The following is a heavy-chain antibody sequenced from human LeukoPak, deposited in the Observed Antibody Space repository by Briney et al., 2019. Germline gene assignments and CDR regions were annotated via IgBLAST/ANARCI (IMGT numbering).Heavy chain of an antibody. V-gene: IGHV4-4*02. CDR2: VHLDGRT. CDR1: GGSVINTNW. J-gene: IGHJ4*02. Sequence: SETLSLTCGVSGGSVINTNWWTWVRQPPGKGLEWIGEVHLDGRTNYNPSLESRLTMSVDVSENQVSLKLTSVTAADTAVYYCAREGASYRPLDYSGQGTLVTVSS. D-gene: IGHD3-16*02. CDR3: AREGASYRPLDY.